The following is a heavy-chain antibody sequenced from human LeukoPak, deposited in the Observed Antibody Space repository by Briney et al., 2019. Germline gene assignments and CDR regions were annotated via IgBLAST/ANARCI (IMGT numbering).Heavy chain of an antibody. V-gene: IGHV4-34*01. J-gene: IGHJ4*02. D-gene: IGHD3-10*01. CDR1: GGLFSGHY. Sequence: PSETLSLTCAVYGGLFSGHYWRWIRQPPGKGLEWIREINHSGSANYSPSLKSRVTLSVDTSENQFSLKLSNVTAADTAVYFCARAPQLWRQGIDYWGQGALVTVSS. CDR3: ARAPQLWRQGIDY. CDR2: INHSGSA.